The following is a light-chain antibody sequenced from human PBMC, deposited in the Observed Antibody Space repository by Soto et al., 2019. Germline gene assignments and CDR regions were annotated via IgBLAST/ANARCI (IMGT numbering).Light chain of an antibody. CDR2: DVS. CDR1: SSDVGGYNY. J-gene: IGLJ1*01. V-gene: IGLV2-14*01. Sequence: QSALTQPASVSGSPGQSITISCTGTSSDVGGYNYVSWYQQHPGKAPKLMIYDVSNRPSGVSNRFSGSKSGNTASLTISGLQAEDEADYYCQSYDSSLSGLGVFGTGTKVTVL. CDR3: QSYDSSLSGLGV.